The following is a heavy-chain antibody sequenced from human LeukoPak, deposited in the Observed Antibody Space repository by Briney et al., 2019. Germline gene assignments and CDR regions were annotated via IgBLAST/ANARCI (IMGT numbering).Heavy chain of an antibody. D-gene: IGHD1-26*01. Sequence: GGSLRLSCAASGFTFSSYGMHWVRQAPGKGLEWVAFIRYDGSNKYYADSVKGRFTISRDNSKNTLYLQMNSLRAEDTAVYYCAKDDETLPYSGSYYFDYWGQGTLVTVSS. J-gene: IGHJ4*02. CDR3: AKDDETLPYSGSYYFDY. CDR2: IRYDGSNK. V-gene: IGHV3-30*02. CDR1: GFTFSSYG.